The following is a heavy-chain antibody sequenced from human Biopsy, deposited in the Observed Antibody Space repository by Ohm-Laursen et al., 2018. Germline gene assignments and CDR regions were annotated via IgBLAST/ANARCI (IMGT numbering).Heavy chain of an antibody. Sequence: SLRLSCTASGFTFSSHAMSWVRQAPGKGLECVSVINGSGGSTYYADSVKGRFTISRDNSKNTLYLQMNSLRGEDTAVYYCAKCMTGGSNYYFHHCGQGTLVTVSS. J-gene: IGHJ4*02. V-gene: IGHV3-23*01. CDR1: GFTFSSHA. D-gene: IGHD2-8*01. CDR2: INGSGGST. CDR3: AKCMTGGSNYYFHH.